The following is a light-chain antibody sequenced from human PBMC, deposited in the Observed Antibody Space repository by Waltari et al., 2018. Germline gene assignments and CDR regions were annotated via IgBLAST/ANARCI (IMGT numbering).Light chain of an antibody. J-gene: IGLJ3*02. CDR2: RNN. Sequence: QAGLTQPPSVSKGLRQTATLTCTGNSNNVGDQGVVWLQQHQGHPPDLLFHRNNNRPSGIXEXFXAAXXGNTASLTITGLQSEDEADYYCLAWDNSLSAWVFGGGTKLTVL. CDR1: SNNVGDQG. CDR3: LAWDNSLSAWV. V-gene: IGLV10-54*01.